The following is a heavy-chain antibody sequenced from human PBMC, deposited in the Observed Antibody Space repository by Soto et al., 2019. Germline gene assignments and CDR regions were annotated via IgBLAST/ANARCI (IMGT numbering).Heavy chain of an antibody. CDR3: ARGINQRITIFGVVPEGWFDP. Sequence: ASVKVSCKASGYTFTGYYMHWVRQAPGQGLEWMGWINPNSGGTNYAQKFQGRVTMTRDTSISTAYMELSRLRSDDTAVYYCARGINQRITIFGVVPEGWFDPWGQGTLVTVSS. CDR2: INPNSGGT. D-gene: IGHD3-3*01. V-gene: IGHV1-2*02. CDR1: GYTFTGYY. J-gene: IGHJ5*02.